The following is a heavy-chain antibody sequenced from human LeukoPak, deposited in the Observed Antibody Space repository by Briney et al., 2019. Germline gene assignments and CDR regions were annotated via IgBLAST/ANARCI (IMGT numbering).Heavy chain of an antibody. Sequence: SETLSLTCTVSGGSISSSSYYWGWIRQPPGKGLEWIGSIYYSGSTYYNPSLKSRVTISVDTSKNQFSLKLSSVTAADMAVYYCARYGDTDMVNYFDYWGQGTLVTVSS. D-gene: IGHD5-18*01. CDR3: ARYGDTDMVNYFDY. J-gene: IGHJ4*02. CDR1: GGSISSSSYY. V-gene: IGHV4-39*07. CDR2: IYYSGST.